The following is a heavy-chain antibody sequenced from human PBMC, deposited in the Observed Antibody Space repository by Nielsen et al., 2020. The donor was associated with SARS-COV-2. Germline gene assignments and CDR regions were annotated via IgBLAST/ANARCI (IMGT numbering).Heavy chain of an antibody. CDR2: IWYDGSNK. CDR1: GFTFSSYG. D-gene: IGHD1-7*01. Sequence: GESLKISCAASGFTFSSYGMHWVRQAPGKGLEWVAVIWYDGSNKYYADSVKGRFTISRDNSKNTLYLQMNSLRAEDTAVYYCARDPSNWNYLYYFDYWGQGTLVTVSS. CDR3: ARDPSNWNYLYYFDY. V-gene: IGHV3-33*08. J-gene: IGHJ4*02.